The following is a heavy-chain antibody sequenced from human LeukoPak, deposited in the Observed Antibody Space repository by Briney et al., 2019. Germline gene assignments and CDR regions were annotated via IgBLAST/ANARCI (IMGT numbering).Heavy chain of an antibody. D-gene: IGHD3-10*01. Sequence: GGSLRLSCAASGFTFSSYAMSWVRQAPGKGLEWVSAISGSGGSTYYADSVKGRFTISRENSKNTLYLQMNSLRAEDTAVYYCAKDKSYYGSGTKFDPWGQGTLVTVSS. J-gene: IGHJ5*02. CDR2: ISGSGGST. V-gene: IGHV3-23*01. CDR3: AKDKSYYGSGTKFDP. CDR1: GFTFSSYA.